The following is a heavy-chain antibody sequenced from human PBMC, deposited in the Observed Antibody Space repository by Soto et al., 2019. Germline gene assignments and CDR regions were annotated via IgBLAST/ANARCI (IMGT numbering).Heavy chain of an antibody. Sequence: SETLSLTCTVSGGSVRSDCFYWSWIRQPPGKGLEWIAFIYHSGSTNYNPSLNSRVTISVDTSKNRFSLKLTSVTAADTAIYSCASARYDNSGYYAENYHDYWGQGTLVTVSS. CDR3: ASARYDNSGYYAENYHDY. CDR2: IYHSGST. J-gene: IGHJ4*02. CDR1: GGSVRSDCFY. V-gene: IGHV4-61*01. D-gene: IGHD3-22*01.